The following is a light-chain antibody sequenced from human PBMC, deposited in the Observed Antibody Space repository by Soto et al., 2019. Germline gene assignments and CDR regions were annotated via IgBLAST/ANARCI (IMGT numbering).Light chain of an antibody. J-gene: IGKJ3*01. CDR1: QGISSA. CDR2: DAS. CDR3: QQFNSYPFT. V-gene: IGKV1-13*02. Sequence: AIQLTQSPSSLSASVGDRVTITCRASQGISSALAWYQQKPGKAPKLLIYDASSLESGVPSRFSGSGSGTDFTLTISSLQAEDFATYYCQQFNSYPFTCGPGTKVDIK.